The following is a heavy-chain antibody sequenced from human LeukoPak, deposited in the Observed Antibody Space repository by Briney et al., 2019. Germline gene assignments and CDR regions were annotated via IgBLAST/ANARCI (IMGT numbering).Heavy chain of an antibody. CDR2: IYPGDSDT. D-gene: IGHD3-22*01. CDR1: GYSFTNYW. CDR3: ARLYYYDSSGYYPDAFDI. V-gene: IGHV5-51*01. J-gene: IGHJ3*02. Sequence: GESLKISCKGSGYSFTNYWIGWVRQMPGKGLEWMGIIYPGDSDTGYSPSFQGQVTISADKSISTAYLQWSSLKASDTAMYYCARLYYYDSSGYYPDAFDIWGQGTMVTVSS.